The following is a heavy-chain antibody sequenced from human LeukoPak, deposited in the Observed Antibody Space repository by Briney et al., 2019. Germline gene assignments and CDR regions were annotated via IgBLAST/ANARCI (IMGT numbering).Heavy chain of an antibody. Sequence: PSETLSLTCTVSGYSISSDYYWVWVRQPPGKGLEWIVSFYHSGSTYYNPSLKSRVTISIDTSQNQFSLKLSSVTAADTAVYYCATVQGTVSGPLDFWGQETLVTVSS. V-gene: IGHV4-38-2*02. CDR1: GYSISSDYY. CDR3: ATVQGTVSGPLDF. CDR2: FYHSGST. D-gene: IGHD6-19*01. J-gene: IGHJ4*02.